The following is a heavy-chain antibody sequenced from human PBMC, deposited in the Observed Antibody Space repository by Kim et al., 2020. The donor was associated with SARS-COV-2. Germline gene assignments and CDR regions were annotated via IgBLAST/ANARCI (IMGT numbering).Heavy chain of an antibody. V-gene: IGHV4-59*01. D-gene: IGHD1-26*01. CDR1: GGSISSYY. Sequence: SETLSLTCSVSGGSISSYYWSWIRQPPGKGLESIGYVYYSESTYYNPSLKSRMIISVDRSKNQFSLKLNSVTAADTAIYYCAYWDDTKRAFDLWGQGTMVTVSS. J-gene: IGHJ3*01. CDR3: AYWDDTKRAFDL. CDR2: VYYSEST.